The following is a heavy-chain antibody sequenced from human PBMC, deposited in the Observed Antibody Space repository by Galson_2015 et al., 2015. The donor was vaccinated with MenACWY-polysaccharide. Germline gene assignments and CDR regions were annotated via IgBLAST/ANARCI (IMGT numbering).Heavy chain of an antibody. CDR2: ITSDGSST. Sequence: SLRLSCAASGLTFSTYWMHWVRQAPGKGLVWVSRITSDGSSTSYADSVKGRFTISRDNAKNTLYLQMNSLRAEDTAVYYCARGYSGYDWGQGTLVTVPS. D-gene: IGHD5-12*01. V-gene: IGHV3-74*01. CDR1: GLTFSTYW. CDR3: ARGYSGYD. J-gene: IGHJ4*02.